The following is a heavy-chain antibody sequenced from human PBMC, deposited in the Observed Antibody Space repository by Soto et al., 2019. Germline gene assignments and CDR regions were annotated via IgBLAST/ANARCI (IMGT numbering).Heavy chain of an antibody. V-gene: IGHV4-59*08. J-gene: IGHJ6*02. CDR1: GGSITKYY. CDR2: INYDGYS. CDR3: ARHGFGPLHGLVDV. Sequence: QVQLQESGPGLVKTSETQSLTCAVTGGSITKYYCSWFRQPPGKGLEWIGYINYDGYSAYNLSLKRRVTLSMDASKTQFSLMLESVTATDTAVYYCARHGFGPLHGLVDVWGPATTVIVSS. D-gene: IGHD3-10*01.